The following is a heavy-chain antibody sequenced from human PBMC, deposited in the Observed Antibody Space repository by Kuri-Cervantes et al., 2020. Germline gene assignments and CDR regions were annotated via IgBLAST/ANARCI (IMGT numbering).Heavy chain of an antibody. CDR2: INPNSGGT. CDR3: ARVKPHITMVRGVTLQYYYYYGMDV. J-gene: IGHJ6*02. CDR1: GYTFTGYY. Sequence: ASVKVSCKASGYTFTGYYMHWVRQAPGQGLEWMGWINPNSGGTNYAQKFQGRVTMTRDTSISTAYMELSRLRSDDTAVYYCARVKPHITMVRGVTLQYYYYYGMDVWGQGTTVTVSS. D-gene: IGHD3-10*01. V-gene: IGHV1-2*02.